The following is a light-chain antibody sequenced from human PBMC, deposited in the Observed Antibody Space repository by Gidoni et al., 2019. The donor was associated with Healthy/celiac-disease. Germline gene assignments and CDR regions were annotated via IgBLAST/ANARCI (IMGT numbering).Light chain of an antibody. CDR1: QSISSW. V-gene: IGKV1-5*03. CDR3: QQYNSYPGT. J-gene: IGKJ2*01. CDR2: RAS. Sequence: DIQMTHSPSTLSASEGDRVTITCRASQSISSWFGWYQQKPGKAPKLLIYRASSLESGVPSRFIGSGSGTEFTLTIISLQPDDFATYYCQQYNSYPGTFGQGTKLEIK.